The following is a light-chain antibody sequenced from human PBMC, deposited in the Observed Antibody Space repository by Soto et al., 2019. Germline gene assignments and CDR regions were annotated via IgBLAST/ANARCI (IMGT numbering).Light chain of an antibody. V-gene: IGKV1-33*01. J-gene: IGKJ4*02. Sequence: DIQMTQSPSSLSASVGDRVTITCQASQDITNHLNWYQQKPGKAPKLLIYDASNLQKGVPSRFSGNGCGTDFNFTISGLQPEDIATFYCKQYDILLAFGGGTKVDIK. CDR1: QDITNH. CDR2: DAS. CDR3: KQYDILLA.